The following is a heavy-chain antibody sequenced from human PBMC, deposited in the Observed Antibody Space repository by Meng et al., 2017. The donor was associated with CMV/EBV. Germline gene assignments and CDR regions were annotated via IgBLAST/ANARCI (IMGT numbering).Heavy chain of an antibody. V-gene: IGHV1-2*02. CDR1: GYTFTGYY. D-gene: IGHD6-19*01. Sequence: SGYTFTGYYMHWVRQAPGQGREWMGWINPNSGGTNYAQKFQGRVTMTRDTSISTAYMELSRLRSDDTAVYYCARFSTPWYSSGSDFDYWGQGTLVTVSS. J-gene: IGHJ4*02. CDR3: ARFSTPWYSSGSDFDY. CDR2: INPNSGGT.